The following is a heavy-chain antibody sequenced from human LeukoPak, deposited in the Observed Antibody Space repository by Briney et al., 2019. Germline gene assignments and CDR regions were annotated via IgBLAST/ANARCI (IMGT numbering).Heavy chain of an antibody. Sequence: GGSLRLSCAASGFTFSSSVMHWVRQAPGKGLEWVAAISYDGRDKYFADSVKGRFTISRDNAKNTVDLQVNGLRAEDTAVYYCARESVNYYCHCWGQGTLVTVSS. CDR1: GFTFSSSV. V-gene: IGHV3-30*03. J-gene: IGHJ4*02. CDR2: ISYDGRDK. CDR3: ARESVNYYCHC. D-gene: IGHD1-7*01.